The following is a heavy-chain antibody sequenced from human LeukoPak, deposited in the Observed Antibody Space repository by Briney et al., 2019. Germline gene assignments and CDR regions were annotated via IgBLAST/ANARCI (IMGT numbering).Heavy chain of an antibody. J-gene: IGHJ4*02. Sequence: ASVKVSCKASGYTFTSYDINCVRQATGQGLEWMGWMYPNSGNTGYAQKFQGRVTMTRNTSISTAYMELSSLRSEDTAVYYCARGARRVVRGVISYYFDYWGQGTLVTVSS. CDR3: ARGARRVVRGVISYYFDY. CDR2: MYPNSGNT. V-gene: IGHV1-8*01. D-gene: IGHD3-10*01. CDR1: GYTFTSYD.